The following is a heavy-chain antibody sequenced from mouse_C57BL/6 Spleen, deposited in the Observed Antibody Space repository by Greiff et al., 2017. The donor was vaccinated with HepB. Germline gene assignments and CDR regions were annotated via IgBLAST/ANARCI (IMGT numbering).Heavy chain of an antibody. CDR3: ARSPITTVVARGWYFDV. J-gene: IGHJ1*03. D-gene: IGHD1-1*01. CDR1: GFTFSDYG. V-gene: IGHV5-17*01. CDR2: ISSGSSTI. Sequence: EVMLVESGGGLVKPGGSLKLSCAASGFTFSDYGMHWVRQAPEKGLEWVAYISSGSSTIYYADTVKGRFTISRDNAKNTLFLQMTSLRSEDTAIDYCARSPITTVVARGWYFDVWGKGTTVTVSS.